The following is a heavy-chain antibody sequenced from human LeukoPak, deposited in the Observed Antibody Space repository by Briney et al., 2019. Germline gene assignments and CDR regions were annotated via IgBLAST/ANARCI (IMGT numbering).Heavy chain of an antibody. CDR2: IYPGDSDT. D-gene: IGHD6-13*01. J-gene: IGHJ4*02. Sequence: GASLKISCKCSGYIFTSYWIGWVRQMPGKGLEWMGIIYPGDSDTRYSPSFQGQVTIPADNSISTAYLQWSSLKASDTAMYYCARVRKKYSSSWYDYWGQGTLVTVSS. CDR1: GYIFTSYW. V-gene: IGHV5-51*01. CDR3: ARVRKKYSSSWYDY.